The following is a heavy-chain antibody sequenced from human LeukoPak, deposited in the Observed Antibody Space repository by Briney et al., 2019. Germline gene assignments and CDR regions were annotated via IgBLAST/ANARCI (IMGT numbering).Heavy chain of an antibody. D-gene: IGHD1-7*01. Sequence: GGSLRLSCAASGFTFDDYAMHWVRQAPGKGLEWVSGISWNSGSIGYADSVKGRFTISRDNAKNSLYLQMNSLRAEDTALYYCAKGPRSRNWNYVEDAFDIWGQGTMVTVSS. V-gene: IGHV3-9*01. CDR1: GFTFDDYA. J-gene: IGHJ3*02. CDR3: AKGPRSRNWNYVEDAFDI. CDR2: ISWNSGSI.